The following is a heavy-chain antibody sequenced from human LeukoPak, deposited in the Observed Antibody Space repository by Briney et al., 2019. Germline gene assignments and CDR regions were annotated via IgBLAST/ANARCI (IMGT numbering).Heavy chain of an antibody. J-gene: IGHJ4*02. D-gene: IGHD2-15*01. CDR2: IIPILGIA. CDR1: GGTFITYA. CDR3: ARDLHYCSGGSCYDVY. V-gene: IGHV1-69*04. Sequence: SVKVSCKASGGTFITYAISWVRQAPGQGLEWMGRIIPILGIANYAQKFQGRVTITADKSTSTAYMELSSLRSEDTAVYYCARDLHYCSGGSCYDVYWGQGTLVTVSS.